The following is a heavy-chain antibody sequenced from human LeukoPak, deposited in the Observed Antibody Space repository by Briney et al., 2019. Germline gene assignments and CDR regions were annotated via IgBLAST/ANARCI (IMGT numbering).Heavy chain of an antibody. D-gene: IGHD6-13*01. CDR2: VYHTGST. CDR3: ARVRSSWSSRRWFDP. J-gene: IGHJ5*02. V-gene: IGHV4-34*01. CDR1: GGSFSGYY. Sequence: SETLSLTCAVYGGSFSGYYWNWIRQPPGKGLEWIGEVYHTGSTNYNPSLKSRVTISVDTSKNQFSLKLSSVTAADTAVYYCARVRSSWSSRRWFDPWGQGTLVTVSS.